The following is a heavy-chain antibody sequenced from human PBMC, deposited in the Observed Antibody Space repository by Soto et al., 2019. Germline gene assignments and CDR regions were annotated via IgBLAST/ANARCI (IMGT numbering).Heavy chain of an antibody. V-gene: IGHV4-39*07. Sequence: SETLSLTCTVSGGSISSSSYYWGWIRQPPGKGLEWIGSIYYSGSTYYNPSLKSRVTISVDTSKNQFSLKLSSVTAADTAVYYCARRRIRFDPWGQGTLVTVPQ. CDR2: IYYSGST. CDR1: GGSISSSSYY. D-gene: IGHD3-10*01. J-gene: IGHJ5*02. CDR3: ARRRIRFDP.